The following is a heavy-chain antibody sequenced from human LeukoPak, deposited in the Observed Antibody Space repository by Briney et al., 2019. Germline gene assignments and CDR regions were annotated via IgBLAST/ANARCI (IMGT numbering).Heavy chain of an antibody. CDR2: ISNDGSTK. CDR1: GFTFSDYY. Sequence: GGSLRLSCTASGFTFSDYYMSWIRQAPGKGLEWVAYISNDGSTKYYADPVKGRFTISRDNSKNLLYLQMNSLRAEDTAIYYCARDLEGRERTSAPGAWGQGTLVTVSS. J-gene: IGHJ5*02. D-gene: IGHD3-3*01. V-gene: IGHV3-11*01. CDR3: ARDLEGRERTSAPGA.